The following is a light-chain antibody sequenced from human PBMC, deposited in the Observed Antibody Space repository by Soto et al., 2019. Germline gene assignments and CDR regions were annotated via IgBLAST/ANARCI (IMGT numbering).Light chain of an antibody. V-gene: IGKV3D-15*01. CDR2: AAS. CDR1: QSFSSSH. J-gene: IGKJ5*01. CDR3: QQYNNWPPIT. Sequence: EVLLTQSPGTLSLSPGERSTLSCRAIQSFSSSHLAWYQQTPGQAPRLLIYAASTRATGVPARFSGSGSGTEFTLTISSLQSEDFAVYYCQQYNNWPPITFGQGTRLEIK.